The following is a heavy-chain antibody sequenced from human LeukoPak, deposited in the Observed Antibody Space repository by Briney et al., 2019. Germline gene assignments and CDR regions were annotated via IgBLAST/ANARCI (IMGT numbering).Heavy chain of an antibody. D-gene: IGHD3-9*01. J-gene: IGHJ3*02. CDR3: ASSGPTGYYFQDAFDI. V-gene: IGHV1-8*01. CDR1: GYTFTNYD. Sequence: ASVKVSCKASGYTFTNYDINWVRQATGQGLEWMGWMNPNSGNTGYAQKFQGRVTMTRNTSITTAYVELSSLRSEDTAVYYCASSGPTGYYFQDAFDIWGQGTMVTISS. CDR2: MNPNSGNT.